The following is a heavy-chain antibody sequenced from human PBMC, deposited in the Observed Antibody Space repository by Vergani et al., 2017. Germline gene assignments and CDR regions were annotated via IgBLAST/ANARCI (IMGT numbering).Heavy chain of an antibody. J-gene: IGHJ4*02. CDR2: IYYSGST. Sequence: QVQLQESGPGLVRPSQTLSLTCTVSGGSINSGDYYWSWIRQPPGKGLEWIGYIYYSGSTYYNPSLKSRVTISVDTSKNQFSLKLSSVTAADTAVYYCARGFQYQLLGRYFDYWGQGTLVTVSS. CDR3: ARGFQYQLLGRYFDY. D-gene: IGHD2-2*01. V-gene: IGHV4-31*03. CDR1: GGSINSGDYY.